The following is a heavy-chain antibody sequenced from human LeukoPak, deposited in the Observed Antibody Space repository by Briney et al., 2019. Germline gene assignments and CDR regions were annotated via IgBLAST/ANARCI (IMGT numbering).Heavy chain of an antibody. D-gene: IGHD3-22*01. CDR3: ARDRGGTGSGYYPGGY. CDR1: GFTVSSNY. Sequence: GGSLRLSCAASGFTVSSNYMSWVRLAPGKGLEWVSVIYSGGSTYYADSVEGRFTISRDNSKNTLYLQMNSLRAEDTAVYYCARDRGGTGSGYYPGGYWGQGTLVTVSS. J-gene: IGHJ4*02. CDR2: IYSGGST. V-gene: IGHV3-66*01.